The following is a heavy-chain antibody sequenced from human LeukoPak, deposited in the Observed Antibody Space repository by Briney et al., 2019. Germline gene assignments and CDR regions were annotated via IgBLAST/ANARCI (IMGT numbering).Heavy chain of an antibody. V-gene: IGHV4-61*02. D-gene: IGHD3-9*01. J-gene: IGHJ5*02. CDR1: GGAISSRSYY. Sequence: PSETLSLTGTVSGGAISSRSYYGSWSRQPAGKGLGGIGRIETRGSTNFNPSHKRRVTIAVDTSKTPFSLRLSSVTAADTAVYYCARGLRYFGWFYESWGQGSLVTVSS. CDR3: ARGLRYFGWFYES. CDR2: IETRGST.